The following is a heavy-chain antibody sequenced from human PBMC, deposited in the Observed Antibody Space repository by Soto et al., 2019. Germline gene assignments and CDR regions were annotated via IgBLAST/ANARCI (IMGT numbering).Heavy chain of an antibody. CDR2: IHYSGST. CDR3: ARGGIAAAGDTNHPDTYGMDV. CDR1: GGSITGYY. D-gene: IGHD6-13*01. Sequence: PSETLSLTCTVSGGSITGYYWSWIRQPPGKGPEWIGNIHYSGSTNYNPSLKSRVTISVDTSKNQFSLRLSSVTAAETAVYYCARGGIAAAGDTNHPDTYGMDVWGQGTTVTVS. J-gene: IGHJ6*02. V-gene: IGHV4-59*08.